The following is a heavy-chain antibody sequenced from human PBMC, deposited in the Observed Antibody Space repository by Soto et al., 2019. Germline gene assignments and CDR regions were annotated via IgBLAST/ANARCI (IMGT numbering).Heavy chain of an antibody. D-gene: IGHD4-17*01. CDR2: INHSGST. CDR1: GGSFSGYY. V-gene: IGHV4-34*01. J-gene: IGHJ6*03. CDR3: ARGFALTVTTADYYYYYMDV. Sequence: SETLSLTCAVYGGSFSGYYWSWIRQPPGKGLEWIGEINHSGSTNYNPSLKSRVTISVDTSKNQFSLKLSSVTAADTAVYYCARGFALTVTTADYYYYYMDVWGKGTTVTVSS.